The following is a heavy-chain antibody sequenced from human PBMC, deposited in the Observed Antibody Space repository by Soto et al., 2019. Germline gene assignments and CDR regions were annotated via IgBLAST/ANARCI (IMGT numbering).Heavy chain of an antibody. D-gene: IGHD6-6*01. CDR1: GGTFSSYA. Sequence: GASVKVSCKASGGTFSSYAISWVRQAPGQGLEWMGGIIPIFGTANYAQKFQGRVTITAGESTSTAYMELSSLRSEDTAVYYCARRKEGYSSSSAVDIWGQGTMVTVSS. J-gene: IGHJ3*02. CDR2: IIPIFGTA. V-gene: IGHV1-69*13. CDR3: ARRKEGYSSSSAVDI.